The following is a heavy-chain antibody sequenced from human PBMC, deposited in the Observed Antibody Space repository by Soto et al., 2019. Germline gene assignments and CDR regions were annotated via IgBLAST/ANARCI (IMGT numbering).Heavy chain of an antibody. J-gene: IGHJ3*02. CDR2: IYYSGGT. D-gene: IGHD6-13*01. Sequence: QVQLQESGPGLVKPSQTLSLTCTVSGGSISSGGYYWSWIRQHPGKGLEWIGYIYYSGGTYYNPSLKSRVTISVDTSKNQYYLKLSSVTAADTAVYYCARDLGGIAAAGSRDAFDIWGQGTMVTVSS. V-gene: IGHV4-31*03. CDR3: ARDLGGIAAAGSRDAFDI. CDR1: GGSISSGGYY.